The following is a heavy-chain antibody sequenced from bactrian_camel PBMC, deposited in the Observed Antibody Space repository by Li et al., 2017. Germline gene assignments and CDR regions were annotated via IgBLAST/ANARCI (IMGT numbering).Heavy chain of an antibody. CDR2: IEMDGTL. Sequence: QLVESGGGSVQAGGSLRLSCTASGLTFATYAGAWFRQAPGKEREGVAAIEMDGTLHYGDSIEGRFAISRDSAKNTLYLQLDSLSTEDTATYYCAKGRPRLGLVAADLDRGQGTQVTVS. V-gene: IGHV3-1*01. D-gene: IGHD7*01. J-gene: IGHJ4*01. CDR3: AKGRPRLGLVAADLD. CDR1: GLTFATYA.